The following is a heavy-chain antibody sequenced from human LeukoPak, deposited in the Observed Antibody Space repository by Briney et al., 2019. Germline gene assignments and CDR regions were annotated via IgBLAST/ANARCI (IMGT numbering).Heavy chain of an antibody. CDR3: ARDFLTIFGVVDAFDI. J-gene: IGHJ3*02. CDR2: IYHSGST. D-gene: IGHD3-3*01. CDR1: GYSISSGYY. V-gene: IGHV4-38-2*02. Sequence: PSETLSLTCTVSGYSISSGYYWGWIRQPPGKGLEWIGSIYHSGSTYYNPSLKSRVTISVDTSKNQFSLKLSSVTAADTAVYYCARDFLTIFGVVDAFDIWGQGTMVTVSS.